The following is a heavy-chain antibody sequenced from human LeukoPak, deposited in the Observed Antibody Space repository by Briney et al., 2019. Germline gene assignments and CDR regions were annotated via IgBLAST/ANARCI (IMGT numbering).Heavy chain of an antibody. Sequence: GGSLRLSCAASGFTFSSYAMHWVRQAPGKGLEWVAVISYDGSNKYYADSVKGRFTISRGNSKNTLYLQMNSLRAEDTAVYYCASEGSHGITGTYTDYWGQGTLVTVSS. D-gene: IGHD1/OR15-1a*01. CDR1: GFTFSSYA. V-gene: IGHV3-30*01. CDR3: ASEGSHGITGTYTDY. CDR2: ISYDGSNK. J-gene: IGHJ4*02.